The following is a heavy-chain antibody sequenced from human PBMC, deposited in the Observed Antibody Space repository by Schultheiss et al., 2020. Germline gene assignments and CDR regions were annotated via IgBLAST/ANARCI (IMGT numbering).Heavy chain of an antibody. V-gene: IGHV3-64*04. D-gene: IGHD3-22*01. CDR2: ISGSGGST. J-gene: IGHJ4*02. CDR1: GFTFSSYA. Sequence: GESLKISCAASGFTFSSYAMHWVRQAPGKGLEYVSAISGSGGSTYYADSVKGRFTISRDNSKNTLYLQMNSLRAEDTALYYCARGSYDSSGPDYWGQGTLVTVSS. CDR3: ARGSYDSSGPDY.